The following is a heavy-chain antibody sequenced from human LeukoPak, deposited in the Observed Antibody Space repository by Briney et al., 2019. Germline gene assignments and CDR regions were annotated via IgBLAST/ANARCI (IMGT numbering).Heavy chain of an antibody. CDR3: ATLSTTNRRFDY. D-gene: IGHD1-14*01. CDR1: GGSISSGGYS. CDR2: IYHSGST. J-gene: IGHJ4*02. V-gene: IGHV4-30-2*01. Sequence: SETLSLTCAVSGGSISSGGYSWSWIRQPPGKGLEGIGYIYHSGSTYYNPSLKSRVTISVDRSKNQFSLKLSSVTAADTAVYYCATLSTTNRRFDYWGQGTLVTVSS.